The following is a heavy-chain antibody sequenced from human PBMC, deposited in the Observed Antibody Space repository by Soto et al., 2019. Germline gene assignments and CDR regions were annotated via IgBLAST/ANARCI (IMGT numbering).Heavy chain of an antibody. D-gene: IGHD2-15*01. CDR1: GYIFTAYS. V-gene: IGHV1-46*01. Sequence: ASVKVSCKASGYIFTAYSMHWVRQAPGQGLEWMGVVNPSGGSTNYAQKFQGRITMTRDTSTSTVYMDLSSLTSEDTAVYYCAREENCSDGICYSEYFQRWGQGTLVTSPQ. CDR2: VNPSGGST. J-gene: IGHJ1*01. CDR3: AREENCSDGICYSEYFQR.